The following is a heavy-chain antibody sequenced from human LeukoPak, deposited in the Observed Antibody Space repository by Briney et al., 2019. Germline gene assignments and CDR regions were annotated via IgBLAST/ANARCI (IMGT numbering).Heavy chain of an antibody. Sequence: SVKVSCKASGGSFSDYPINWVRQAPGQGLEWLGGIIPKYSASNYAQAFQGRVTITADESTNTVYMEMSGLRPDDTTVYYVVRPDRIFGVPAAFEAWGQGTLVAASS. V-gene: IGHV1-69*01. CDR2: IIPKYSAS. D-gene: IGHD3-3*02. CDR3: VRPDRIFGVPAAFEA. CDR1: GGSFSDYP. J-gene: IGHJ3*01.